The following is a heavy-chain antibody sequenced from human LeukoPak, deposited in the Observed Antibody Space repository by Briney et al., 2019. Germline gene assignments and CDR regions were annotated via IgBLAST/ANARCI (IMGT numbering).Heavy chain of an antibody. D-gene: IGHD6-6*01. CDR3: VKSGYSTSSDVDY. CDR2: INSNGRST. Sequence: GGSLRLSCSASELTFSSYAMHWVRQAPGKGLEFVSSINSNGRSTYHADSVKGRFTISRDNSKNTLYLQMRSLRVEDTAVYYCVKSGYSTSSDVDYWGQGTLVTVSS. V-gene: IGHV3-64D*09. J-gene: IGHJ4*02. CDR1: ELTFSSYA.